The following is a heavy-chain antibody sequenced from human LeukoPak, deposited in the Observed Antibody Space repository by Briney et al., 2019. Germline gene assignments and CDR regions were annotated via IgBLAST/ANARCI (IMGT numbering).Heavy chain of an antibody. CDR2: ISGSGGST. CDR1: GFTFSDYA. CDR3: AKLTPWDDSSGPFDY. J-gene: IGHJ4*02. V-gene: IGHV3-23*01. Sequence: GGSLRLSCAASGFTFSDYAMTWVRQAPGKGLEWVSAISGSGGSTYYADSVKGRFTISRDNSKNTLYLQMNSLRAEDTAVYYCAKLTPWDDSSGPFDYWGQGTLVTVSS. D-gene: IGHD3-22*01.